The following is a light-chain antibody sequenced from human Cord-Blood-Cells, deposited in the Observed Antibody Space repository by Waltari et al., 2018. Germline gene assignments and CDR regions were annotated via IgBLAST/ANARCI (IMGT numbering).Light chain of an antibody. CDR2: ADS. Sequence: SYVLLQPPSVSVAPGKTATITCGGDNIGSKSVHWYQQKPGQAPVLVVYADSDRPSGIPERFSGSNSGNTATLTISRVEAGDEADYYCQVWDSSSDHWVFGGGTKLTVL. V-gene: IGLV3-21*03. J-gene: IGLJ3*02. CDR3: QVWDSSSDHWV. CDR1: NIGSKS.